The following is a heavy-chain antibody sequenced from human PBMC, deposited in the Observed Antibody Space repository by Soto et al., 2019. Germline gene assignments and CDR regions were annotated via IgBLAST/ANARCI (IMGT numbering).Heavy chain of an antibody. Sequence: PSETLSLTCAVYGGSFSGYYWSWIRQPPGKGLEWIGEINHSGSTNYNPSLKNRVTISVDKSKNQFSLKLSSVTPADPAVYYCARVFISNYYGSGSYPRNLFDPWVQGALVTGSS. CDR3: ARVFISNYYGSGSYPRNLFDP. D-gene: IGHD3-10*01. CDR1: GGSFSGYY. J-gene: IGHJ5*02. V-gene: IGHV4-34*01. CDR2: INHSGST.